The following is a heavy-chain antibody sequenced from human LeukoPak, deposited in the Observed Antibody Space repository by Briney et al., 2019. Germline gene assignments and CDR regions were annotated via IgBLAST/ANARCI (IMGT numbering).Heavy chain of an antibody. CDR3: ARLRGSGYDRLDY. CDR1: GYSFTSYW. V-gene: IGHV5-51*01. Sequence: GESLKISCKCSGYSFTSYWIGWVRQMPGKGLEWMGIISPGDSKTIYSPSFQGQVTISADKSISTAYLQWSSLKASGTAMYYCARLRGSGYDRLDYWGQGTLVTVSS. CDR2: ISPGDSKT. D-gene: IGHD5-12*01. J-gene: IGHJ4*02.